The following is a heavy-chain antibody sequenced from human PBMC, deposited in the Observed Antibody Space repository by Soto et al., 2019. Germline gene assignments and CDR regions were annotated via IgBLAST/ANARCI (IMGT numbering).Heavy chain of an antibody. D-gene: IGHD2-8*02. Sequence: TLSLTCTVSGGSISSYYWTWIRQPPGTGLEWIGEINHSGSTNYNPSLKSRVTISVDTSKNQFSLKLTSTAADTAVYYCARDKITGLFDYWGQGTLVTVSS. J-gene: IGHJ4*02. CDR3: ARDKITGLFDY. CDR1: GGSISSYY. V-gene: IGHV4-34*01. CDR2: INHSGST.